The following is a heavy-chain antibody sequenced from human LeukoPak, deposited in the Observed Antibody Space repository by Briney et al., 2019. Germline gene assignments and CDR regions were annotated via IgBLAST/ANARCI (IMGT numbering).Heavy chain of an antibody. CDR1: GFTFSTYW. CDR3: EGRYFSSTSCSTN. Sequence: VGSLRLSCAASGFTFSTYWMHWVRQAPGKGLVWVSRISSDGSSTNYADSVKGRFTISRDNAKNTLYLQMNSLRGEDTAMYYCEGRYFSSTSCSTNWGQGTLVTVSS. V-gene: IGHV3-74*01. D-gene: IGHD2-2*02. CDR2: ISSDGSST. J-gene: IGHJ4*02.